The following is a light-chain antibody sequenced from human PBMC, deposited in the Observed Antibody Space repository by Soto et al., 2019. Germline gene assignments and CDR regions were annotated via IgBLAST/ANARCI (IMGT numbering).Light chain of an antibody. V-gene: IGKV1-6*01. Sequence: IQMTQSPSSLSASVGDRVTITCRASQSISTYLNWYQQKAGLAPKLLIYAASNLQSGVPSRFRGSRSGTEFTLTVSSLQPEDFATYYCLQDHDDSWTFGQGTKVDNK. J-gene: IGKJ1*01. CDR1: QSISTY. CDR2: AAS. CDR3: LQDHDDSWT.